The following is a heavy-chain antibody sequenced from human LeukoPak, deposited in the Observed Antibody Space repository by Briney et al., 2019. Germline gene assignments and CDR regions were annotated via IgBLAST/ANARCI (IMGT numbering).Heavy chain of an antibody. CDR2: IYTSGST. CDR1: GVSISSYY. D-gene: IGHD3-10*01. CDR3: ARGWMAMVRGVQLNWFDP. Sequence: SETLSLTCTVSGVSISSYYWSWIRQPAGKGLEWIGRIYTSGSTNYNPSLKSRVTMSVDTSKNQFSLKLSSVTAADTAVYYCARGWMAMVRGVQLNWFDPWGQGTLVTVSS. J-gene: IGHJ5*02. V-gene: IGHV4-4*07.